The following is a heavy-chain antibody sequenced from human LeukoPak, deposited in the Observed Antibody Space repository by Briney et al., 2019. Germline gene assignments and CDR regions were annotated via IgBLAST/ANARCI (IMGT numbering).Heavy chain of an antibody. V-gene: IGHV3-53*01. CDR3: ATGDYYYYGMDV. CDR2: IYSGGST. Sequence: GSLILSCAASGFTVSSNYMSWVRQAPGKGLEWVSVIYSGGSTYYADSVKCRFTISRDNSKNTLYLQMNSLRAEDTAVYYCATGDYYYYGMDVWGQGTTVTVSS. D-gene: IGHD3-10*01. J-gene: IGHJ6*02. CDR1: GFTVSSNY.